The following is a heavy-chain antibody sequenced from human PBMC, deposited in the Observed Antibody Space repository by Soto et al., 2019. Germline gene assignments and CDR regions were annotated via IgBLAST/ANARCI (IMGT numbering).Heavy chain of an antibody. CDR2: IKGDGTNT. Sequence: PGGSLRLSCAASGFTFSSYWMHWVRQVPGKGLVWVSRIKGDGTNTGYADSVKGRFTISRDNVKNTLYLHMNSLRAEDTAVYYCERGLCGYYGFDYWGQGTLVTVSS. CDR3: ERGLCGYYGFDY. V-gene: IGHV3-74*01. J-gene: IGHJ4*02. D-gene: IGHD3-10*01. CDR1: GFTFSSYW.